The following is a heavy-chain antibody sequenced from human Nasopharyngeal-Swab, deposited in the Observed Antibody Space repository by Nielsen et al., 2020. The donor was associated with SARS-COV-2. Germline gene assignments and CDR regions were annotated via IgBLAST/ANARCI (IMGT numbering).Heavy chain of an antibody. CDR2: INGDGSSL. CDR3: ARGRGSSTSMIGY. J-gene: IGHJ4*02. V-gene: IGHV3-74*01. CDR1: GFTFSNYR. D-gene: IGHD2/OR15-2a*01. Sequence: GGFLRLSCAASGFTFSNYRMHWVRQAPGKGLVWVSRINGDGSSLNYADFVKGRFTISTDNAKSTLYLEMNSLRAEDTAVYYCARGRGSSTSMIGYWGQGTLVTVSS.